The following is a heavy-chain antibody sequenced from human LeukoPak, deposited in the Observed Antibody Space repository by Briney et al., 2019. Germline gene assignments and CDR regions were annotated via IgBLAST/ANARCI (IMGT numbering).Heavy chain of an antibody. D-gene: IGHD6-6*01. Sequence: SETLSLTCTISGGSLTSYYWSWIRQPPGRGLEWIGYIYYTGITNYSPSLTSRVTMSVDTSKNQFSLKLSSVTAADTAVYYCARVAARPRWFDPWGQGTPITVSS. V-gene: IGHV4-59*01. CDR1: GGSLTSYY. CDR2: IYYTGIT. J-gene: IGHJ5*02. CDR3: ARVAARPRWFDP.